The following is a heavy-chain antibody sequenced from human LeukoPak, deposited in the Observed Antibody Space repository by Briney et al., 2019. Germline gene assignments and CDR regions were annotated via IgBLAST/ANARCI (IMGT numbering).Heavy chain of an antibody. V-gene: IGHV4-34*01. D-gene: IGHD6-13*01. CDR1: GGSFSGYY. J-gene: IGHJ4*02. Sequence: PSETPSLTCAVYGGSFSGYYWSWIRQPPGKGLEWIGEINHSGSTNYNPSLKGRVTISVDTSKNQFSLKLSSVTAADTAVYYCARVLGYSSRGPYYFDYWGQGTLVTVSS. CDR2: INHSGST. CDR3: ARVLGYSSRGPYYFDY.